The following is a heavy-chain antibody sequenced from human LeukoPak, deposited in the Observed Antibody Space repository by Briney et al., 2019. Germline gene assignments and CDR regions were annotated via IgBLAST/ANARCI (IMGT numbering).Heavy chain of an antibody. CDR2: VNPHSGGT. V-gene: IGHV1-2*02. CDR3: ARSPHILTGENFDY. Sequence: ASVKVSCKASGYTFTDYYIHWVRQAPGHGLEWMGWVNPHSGGTNFAQGFRGKVTMTRDTSITTAYMEMSRLRSDDTALYYCARSPHILTGENFDYWGQGTLVTVSS. D-gene: IGHD3-9*01. CDR1: GYTFTDYY. J-gene: IGHJ4*02.